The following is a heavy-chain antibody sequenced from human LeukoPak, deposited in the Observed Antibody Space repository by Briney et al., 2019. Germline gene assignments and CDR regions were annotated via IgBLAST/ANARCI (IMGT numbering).Heavy chain of an antibody. CDR2: ISAYNGNT. J-gene: IGHJ6*03. CDR3: ARALHCSGGSCYFTADYYYYYMDV. CDR1: GYTFTSYG. D-gene: IGHD2-15*01. V-gene: IGHV1-18*01. Sequence: ASVKVSCKASGYTFTSYGISWVRQAPGQGLEWMGWISAYNGNTNYAQKLQGRVTMTIDTSTSTAYMELRSLRSDDTAVYYCARALHCSGGSCYFTADYYYYYMDVWGKGTTVTVSS.